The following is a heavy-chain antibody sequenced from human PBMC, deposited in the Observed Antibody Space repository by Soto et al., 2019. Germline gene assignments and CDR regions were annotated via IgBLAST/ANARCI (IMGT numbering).Heavy chain of an antibody. CDR1: SDPFSSYA. V-gene: IGHV1-3*01. CDR3: ARDTGDGTFDF. Sequence: VXXSFKSSSDPFSSYAMHLVRQAPGQRLEWMGWINAGYGNTKSSQKFQDRVTISRDTSASTAYMELTSLRSADTAVYYCARDTGDGTFDFWGQGTLVTVYS. D-gene: IGHD7-27*01. CDR2: INAGYGNT. J-gene: IGHJ4*02.